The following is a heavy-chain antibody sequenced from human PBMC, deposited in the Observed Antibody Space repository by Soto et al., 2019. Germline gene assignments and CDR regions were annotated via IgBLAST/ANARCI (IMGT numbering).Heavy chain of an antibody. CDR2: IFPNDEK. CDR1: GFSLSNSRMR. CDR3: ARMSSYGMDV. V-gene: IGHV2-26*01. D-gene: IGHD2-2*01. J-gene: IGHJ6*02. Sequence: SGPTLVNPTKTLTLTCTVSGFSLSNSRMRVGWIRQPPGKALEWLAHIFPNDEKSYSTSLKSRLTISKDTSKSQVVLTMTNMDPVDTATYYCARMSSYGMDVWGQGTTVTVS.